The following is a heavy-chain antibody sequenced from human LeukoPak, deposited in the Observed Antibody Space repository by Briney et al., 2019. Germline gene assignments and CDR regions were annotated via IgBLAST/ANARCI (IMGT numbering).Heavy chain of an antibody. CDR2: IHPNSDGA. CDR3: AREGVGNNKNFDY. CDR1: GYTFTGFY. J-gene: IGHJ4*02. V-gene: IGHV1-2*02. D-gene: IGHD1-26*01. Sequence: GASVKVSCKASGYTFTGFYFHWVRQAPGQGLEWVGCIHPNSDGATYAQRFQGRVTMTRDTSISTAYMELDRLRSDDTAVYYCAREGVGNNKNFDYWGQGTLVTVPS.